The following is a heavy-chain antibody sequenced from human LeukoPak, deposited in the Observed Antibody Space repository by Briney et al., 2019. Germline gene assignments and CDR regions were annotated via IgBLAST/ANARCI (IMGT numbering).Heavy chain of an antibody. CDR3: ARRPPFDWLSNDAFDI. CDR1: GYSISSGYY. D-gene: IGHD3-9*01. V-gene: IGHV4-38-2*01. J-gene: IGHJ3*02. CDR2: IYHSGNT. Sequence: SETLSLTCAVSGYSISSGYYWGWIRQPPGKGLEWIGSIYHSGNTYYNPSLKSRVTLSLDTSNNQFSLKLSSVTAADTAVYYCARRPPFDWLSNDAFDIWGQGTMVTVSS.